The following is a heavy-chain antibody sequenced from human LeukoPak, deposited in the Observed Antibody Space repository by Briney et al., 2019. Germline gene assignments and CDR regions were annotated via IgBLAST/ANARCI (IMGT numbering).Heavy chain of an antibody. Sequence: SETLSLTCTVSGGSISSSSYYWGWIRQPPGKGLEWIGSIYYSGSTLYNPSLKSRVTISVDTSKNQFSLKLSSVTAADTAVYYCARQVAGSGWGVGGWYFDLWGRGTLVTVSS. V-gene: IGHV4-39*01. CDR3: ARQVAGSGWGVGGWYFDL. D-gene: IGHD6-19*01. J-gene: IGHJ2*01. CDR2: IYYSGST. CDR1: GGSISSSSYY.